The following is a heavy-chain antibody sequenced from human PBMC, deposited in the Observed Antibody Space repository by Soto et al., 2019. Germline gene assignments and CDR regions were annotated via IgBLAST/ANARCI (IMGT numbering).Heavy chain of an antibody. CDR1: GYTFKSYQ. CDR2: INISNGNT. J-gene: IGHJ4*02. V-gene: IGHV1-3*04. D-gene: IGHD4-17*01. Sequence: ASVKVSCKASGYTFKSYQICWVRQAPGQRLECMGWINISNGNTEYSQNFQGRVTMTRDTSASTAYMELSSLRSEDTAVYYCARDKDLTLVSTLDYWGQGNPVTVSS. CDR3: ARDKDLTLVSTLDY.